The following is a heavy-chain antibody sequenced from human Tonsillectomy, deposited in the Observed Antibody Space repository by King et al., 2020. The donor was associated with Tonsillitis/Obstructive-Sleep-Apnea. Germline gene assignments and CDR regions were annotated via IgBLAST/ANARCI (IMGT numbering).Heavy chain of an antibody. J-gene: IGHJ4*01. CDR3: ARGHSSGCTTFDH. CDR2: INWNGGST. V-gene: IGHV3-20*01. Sequence: VQLVESGGGVVRPGGSLRLSCAASGFTFDNHGMSWVRQAPGKGLEWVSGINWNGGSTRYAESVKGRFTISRDNAKNSLYLQMTSLRAEDTALYHCARGHSSGCTTFDHWGXXTLVTVSS. D-gene: IGHD6-19*01. CDR1: GFTFDNHG.